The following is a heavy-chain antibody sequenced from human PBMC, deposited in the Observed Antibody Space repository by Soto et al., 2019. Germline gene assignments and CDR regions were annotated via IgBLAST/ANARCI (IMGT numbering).Heavy chain of an antibody. CDR2: IIPMFGTP. V-gene: IGHV1-69*01. CDR1: GGSVNSHA. CDR3: ARSRNVAEFNDYGSNYHGFDI. D-gene: IGHD4-17*01. Sequence: QVQLEQSGAEVKKAGSSVKVSCKAFGGSVNSHAISWVRQAPGQGLEWMGGIIPMFGTPTYAQRFQVGVTISADESTSTVYLDLSSLRSEDTAMYYCARSRNVAEFNDYGSNYHGFDIWGQGTMVTVSS. J-gene: IGHJ3*02.